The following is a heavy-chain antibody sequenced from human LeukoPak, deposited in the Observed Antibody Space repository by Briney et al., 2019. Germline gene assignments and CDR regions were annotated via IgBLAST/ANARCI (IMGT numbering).Heavy chain of an antibody. CDR3: ARVALVVAATTYWFDP. V-gene: IGHV4-39*07. CDR1: GGSISSNSYY. Sequence: PSGTLSLTCTVSGGSISSNSYYWGWIRQPPWKGLEWIGSIYYSGSTYYNPSLKSRVTISVDTSKNQFSLKLSSVTAADTAVYYCARVALVVAATTYWFDPWGQGTLVTVSS. J-gene: IGHJ5*02. CDR2: IYYSGST. D-gene: IGHD2-15*01.